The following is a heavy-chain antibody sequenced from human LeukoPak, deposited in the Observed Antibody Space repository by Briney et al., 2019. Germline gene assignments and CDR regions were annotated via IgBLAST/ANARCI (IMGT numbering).Heavy chain of an antibody. Sequence: GGSLRLSCAASGFSFSNYGMNWVRQAPGRGLEWVSSISSTSNYIYYADSVKGRFTISRDNAKNSLYLQMSSLRAEDTAVYYCASYDCSGGSCSFYFDHWGQGTLVTVSS. CDR3: ASYDCSGGSCSFYFDH. D-gene: IGHD2-15*01. V-gene: IGHV3-21*01. CDR2: ISSTSNYI. J-gene: IGHJ4*02. CDR1: GFSFSNYG.